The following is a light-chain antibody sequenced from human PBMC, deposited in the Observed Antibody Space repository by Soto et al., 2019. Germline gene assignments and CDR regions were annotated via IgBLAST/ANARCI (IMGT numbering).Light chain of an antibody. Sequence: QSALTQPASVSGSPGQSITISCTGTSSDVGGYNYVSWYQQHPGKAPKLLIYDVTYRPSGVSNRFSGSKSGNTASLTISGLQAEDEADYFCGSYTSSNTLVFGTGTKLTVL. V-gene: IGLV2-14*03. J-gene: IGLJ1*01. CDR1: SSDVGGYNY. CDR3: GSYTSSNTLV. CDR2: DVT.